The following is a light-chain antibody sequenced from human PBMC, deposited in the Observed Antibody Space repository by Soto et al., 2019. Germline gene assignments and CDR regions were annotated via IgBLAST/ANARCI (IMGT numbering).Light chain of an antibody. CDR2: GND. CDR1: SSNIGGNI. CDR3: AAWDDSLNGVV. J-gene: IGLJ2*01. V-gene: IGLV1-44*01. Sequence: QSVLPQAPSGSGIPGQRVTISCSGSSSNIGGNIVNWYQQLPGTAPKLLIFGNDQRPSWVPDRFSGSKSGTSASLAISGLQSEDEANYYCAAWDDSLNGVVFGGGTKVTVL.